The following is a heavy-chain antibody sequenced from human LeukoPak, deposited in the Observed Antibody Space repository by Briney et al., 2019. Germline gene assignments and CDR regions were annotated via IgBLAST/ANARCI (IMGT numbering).Heavy chain of an antibody. J-gene: IGHJ4*02. Sequence: PGGSLRLSCAASGLTFSDYHMTWIRRAPGKGLEWVSFTSNTGGTTYYADSVRGRFTISRDNTKNSLYLQMNSLRADDTAVYYCARGGNMGSAPFDYWGQGTLVTVSS. CDR1: GLTFSDYH. V-gene: IGHV3-11*01. CDR3: ARGGNMGSAPFDY. CDR2: TSNTGGTT. D-gene: IGHD1/OR15-1a*01.